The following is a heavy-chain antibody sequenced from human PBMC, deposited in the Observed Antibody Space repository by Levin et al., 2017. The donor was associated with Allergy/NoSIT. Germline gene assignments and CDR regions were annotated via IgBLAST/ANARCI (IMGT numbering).Heavy chain of an antibody. CDR3: ARATSSWYPIDY. D-gene: IGHD6-13*01. V-gene: IGHV3-48*03. CDR1: GFTLSSYE. Sequence: PSETLSLTCAASGFTLSSYEMNWVRQAPGKGLEWISYISSSSSSMYYVDSVKGRFTISRDNAKNSLYLQMHSLRAEDTAVYFCARATSSWYPIDYWGQGTLVTVSS. J-gene: IGHJ4*02. CDR2: ISSSSSSM.